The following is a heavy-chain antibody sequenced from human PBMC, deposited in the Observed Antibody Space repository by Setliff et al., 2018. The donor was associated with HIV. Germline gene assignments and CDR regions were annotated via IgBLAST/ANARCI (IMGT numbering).Heavy chain of an antibody. Sequence: SETLSLTCTVSGGSISSSSYYWGWIRQPPGKGLEWIGSIYYSGSTYYNPSLKSRVTISVDMSKNQFSLKLSSVTAADTAVYYCARLRREEQWLVRGWFDPWGQGTLVTVSS. CDR3: ARLRREEQWLVRGWFDP. D-gene: IGHD6-19*01. V-gene: IGHV4-39*01. CDR1: GGSISSSSYY. CDR2: IYYSGST. J-gene: IGHJ5*02.